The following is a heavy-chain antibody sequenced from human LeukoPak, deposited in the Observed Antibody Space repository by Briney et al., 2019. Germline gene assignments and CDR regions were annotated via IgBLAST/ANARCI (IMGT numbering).Heavy chain of an antibody. CDR1: GYSISSGYY. CDR3: ARKRGYSYGRHTWFDP. Sequence: SSETLSLTCTVSGYSISSGYYWGWIRQPPGKGLEWIGSIYHSGSTYYNPSLKSRVTISVDTSKNQFSLKLSSVTAADTAVYYCARKRGYSYGRHTWFDPWGQGTLVTVSS. D-gene: IGHD5-18*01. V-gene: IGHV4-38-2*02. CDR2: IYHSGST. J-gene: IGHJ5*02.